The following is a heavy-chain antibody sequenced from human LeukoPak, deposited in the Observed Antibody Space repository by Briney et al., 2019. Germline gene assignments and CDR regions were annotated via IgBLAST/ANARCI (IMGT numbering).Heavy chain of an antibody. Sequence: PGGSLRLSCAASTFTFSSSAMSWVRQAPGKGLEWVSAISGGGGSTYYADSVKGRFTISRDNSKNTLYLQMNSLRAEDTAVYYCATGMENYDGSGYYSYFQHWGQGILVTVSS. D-gene: IGHD3-22*01. CDR1: TFTFSSSA. CDR3: ATGMENYDGSGYYSYFQH. V-gene: IGHV3-23*01. J-gene: IGHJ1*01. CDR2: ISGGGGST.